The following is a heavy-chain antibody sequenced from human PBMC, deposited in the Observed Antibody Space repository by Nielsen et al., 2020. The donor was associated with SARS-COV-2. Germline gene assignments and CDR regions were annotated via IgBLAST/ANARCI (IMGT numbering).Heavy chain of an antibody. V-gene: IGHV3-11*03. CDR2: ISSSSSYT. Sequence: GESLKISCAASGFTFSDYYMSWIRQAPGKGLEWVSYISSSSSYTNYADSVKGRFTISRDNAKNSLYLQMNSLRAEDTALYYCASAAAGNYWGQGTLVTVSS. CDR1: GFTFSDYY. D-gene: IGHD6-13*01. CDR3: ASAAAGNY. J-gene: IGHJ4*02.